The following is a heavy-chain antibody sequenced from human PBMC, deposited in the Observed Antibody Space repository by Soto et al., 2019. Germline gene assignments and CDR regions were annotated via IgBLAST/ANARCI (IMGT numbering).Heavy chain of an antibody. D-gene: IGHD2-21*01. V-gene: IGHV3-23*01. CDR1: GFMFNNSA. CDR2: VSDNGGSRGGT. CDR3: ASAKAVVIAALGL. Sequence: VGSLRLSGTASGFMFNNSAMTWVRQASGQGLQWVASVSDNGGSRGGTYYADSVKGRFTISRDNSKNTLYLQLDSLTGADTAVYYCASAKAVVIAALGLWGQGTMVTVSS. J-gene: IGHJ3*01.